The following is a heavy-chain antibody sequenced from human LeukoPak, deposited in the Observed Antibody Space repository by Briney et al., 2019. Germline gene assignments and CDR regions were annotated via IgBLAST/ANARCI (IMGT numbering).Heavy chain of an antibody. CDR2: ISAYNGNT. Sequence: ASVKVSCKVSGYTLTELSMHWVRQAPGQGLEWMGWISAYNGNTNYAQKLQGRVTMTTDTSTSTAYMELRSLRSDDTAVYYCARDSNYGDYSEFDYWGQGTLVTVSS. V-gene: IGHV1-18*01. D-gene: IGHD4-17*01. CDR1: GYTLTELS. J-gene: IGHJ4*02. CDR3: ARDSNYGDYSEFDY.